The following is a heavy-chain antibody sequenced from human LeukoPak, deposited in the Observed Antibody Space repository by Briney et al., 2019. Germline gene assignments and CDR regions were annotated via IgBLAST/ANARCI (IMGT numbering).Heavy chain of an antibody. CDR2: INPSGGST. V-gene: IGHV1-46*01. CDR3: ARGLLTPYYYYYYMDV. D-gene: IGHD3-9*01. Sequence: ASVKVSCKASGYTFTSYYMHWVRQAPGQGLEWMGIINPSGGSTSYAQKFQGRVTMTRDTSTSTVYMELSSLRSEDTAVYYCARGLLTPYYYYYYMDVWGKGTTVTVSS. CDR1: GYTFTSYY. J-gene: IGHJ6*03.